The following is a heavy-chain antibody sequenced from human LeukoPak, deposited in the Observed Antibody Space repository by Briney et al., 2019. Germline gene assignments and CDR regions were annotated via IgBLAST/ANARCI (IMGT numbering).Heavy chain of an antibody. V-gene: IGHV1-2*04. D-gene: IGHD4-17*01. CDR1: GYTFIGYY. Sequence: ASVRVSCKASGYTFIGYYIHWVRQAPGEGLEWMGWINPNSGGTNYAQKFQGWVTMTRDTSISTAYMELNRLNSDDTAVYYCAKNMGYGDYWYFDLWGRGTLVTVSS. CDR3: AKNMGYGDYWYFDL. J-gene: IGHJ2*01. CDR2: INPNSGGT.